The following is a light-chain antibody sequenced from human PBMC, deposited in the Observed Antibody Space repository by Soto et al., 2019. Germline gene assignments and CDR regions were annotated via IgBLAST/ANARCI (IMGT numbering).Light chain of an antibody. CDR2: DAS. CDR1: QSVSSW. Sequence: DIQMTQSPSTLSASVGDRATITFRASQSVSSWLAWYQQKTGKAPKLLIYDASNLESGVPSRFSGSGSGTEFTLTISSLQPDDFATYYCQQYNSYPYTFGQGTKVDIK. J-gene: IGKJ2*01. CDR3: QQYNSYPYT. V-gene: IGKV1-5*01.